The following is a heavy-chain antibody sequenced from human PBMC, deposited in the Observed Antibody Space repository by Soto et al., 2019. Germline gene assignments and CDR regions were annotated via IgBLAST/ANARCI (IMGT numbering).Heavy chain of an antibody. J-gene: IGHJ4*02. CDR1: GFNFSIYA. CDR2: ILYDGSKE. Sequence: GGSLRLSCVASGFNFSIYAMSWVRQAPGKGLEWVARILYDGSKEYYADPVKGRFTISRDNSKNTLYLQMDRLRVEDTAVYFCAKGLALMADHWGQGTPVTVSS. CDR3: AKGLALMADH. D-gene: IGHD2-21*01. V-gene: IGHV3-30*18.